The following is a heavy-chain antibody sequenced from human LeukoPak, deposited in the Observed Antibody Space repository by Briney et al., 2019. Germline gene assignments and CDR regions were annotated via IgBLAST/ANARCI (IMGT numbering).Heavy chain of an antibody. Sequence: PSETLSPTGGVSGGSISSSNWWTWVRQPPGKGLEWIGEIYHSGSTNYNPSLKSRVNISVDKSKNQFSLKLSSVTAADTAIYYCARAGGSSDYWGQGTLVTVSS. J-gene: IGHJ4*02. CDR3: ARAGGSSDY. CDR1: GGSISSSNW. CDR2: IYHSGST. D-gene: IGHD2-15*01. V-gene: IGHV4-4*02.